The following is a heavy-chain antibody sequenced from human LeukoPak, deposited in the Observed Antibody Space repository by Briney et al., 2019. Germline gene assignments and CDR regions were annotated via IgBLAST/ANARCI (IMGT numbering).Heavy chain of an antibody. Sequence: ASVKVSCKASGYTFTSYAMHWVRQAPGQRLEWMGWINAGNGNTKYSQKFQGRVTITRDTSASTAYMELSSLRSEDTAVYYCAKPPDWYCSSPSCHFAAPFDYWGQGTLVTVSS. D-gene: IGHD2-2*01. CDR2: INAGNGNT. J-gene: IGHJ4*02. CDR3: AKPPDWYCSSPSCHFAAPFDY. CDR1: GYTFTSYA. V-gene: IGHV1-3*01.